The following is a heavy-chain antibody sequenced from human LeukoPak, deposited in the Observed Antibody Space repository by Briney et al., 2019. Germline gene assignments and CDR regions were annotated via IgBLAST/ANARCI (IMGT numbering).Heavy chain of an antibody. Sequence: PSETLSLTSTVCGRSISRYYRSWIWQPAGKGLEWIGRIYTSGSTNYNPSPKSRVTMSVDRSKNQFSRKLSSGTGADTAVYYCARVRAIAAAGNYVDAFDIWGQGTMVTVSS. D-gene: IGHD6-13*01. CDR2: IYTSGST. J-gene: IGHJ3*02. V-gene: IGHV4-4*07. CDR3: ARVRAIAAAGNYVDAFDI. CDR1: GRSISRYY.